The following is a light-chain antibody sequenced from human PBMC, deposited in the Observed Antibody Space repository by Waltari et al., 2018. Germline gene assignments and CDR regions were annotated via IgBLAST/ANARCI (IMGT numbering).Light chain of an antibody. J-gene: IGLJ3*02. V-gene: IGLV4-69*01. Sequence: QLVLTQSPSASASLGASVKLTCTLSSGHSSNVIAWLKQQPEKGPRYLMTVNSDGSHSKGGEIPDRFSGSSAGAERYLTIPSLQSEDEADYYCQTGGHGTWVFGGGAKLTVL. CDR3: QTGGHGTWV. CDR2: VNSDGSH. CDR1: SGHSSNV.